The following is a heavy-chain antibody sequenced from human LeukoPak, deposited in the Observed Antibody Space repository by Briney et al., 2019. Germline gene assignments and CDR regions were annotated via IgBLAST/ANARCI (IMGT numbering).Heavy chain of an antibody. CDR1: GGSISSSSYY. Sequence: PSETLSLTCTVSGGSISSSSYYWGWIRQPPGKGLEWIGSIYYSGGTYYNPSLKSRVTISVDTSKNQFSLKLSSVTAADTAVYYCARQVGARGFGYWGQGTLVTVSS. CDR3: ARQVGARGFGY. CDR2: IYYSGGT. D-gene: IGHD1-26*01. J-gene: IGHJ4*02. V-gene: IGHV4-39*01.